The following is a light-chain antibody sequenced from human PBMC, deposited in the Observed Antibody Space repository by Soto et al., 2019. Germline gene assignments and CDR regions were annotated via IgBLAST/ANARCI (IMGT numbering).Light chain of an antibody. J-gene: IGKJ1*01. CDR2: DAS. CDR3: QHMRT. CDR1: QGISSY. Sequence: QWTHSPSFLSASVGDRVTITCRASQGISSYLAWYQQKPGKAPKFLIYDASTLESGVPSRFSGSGFGTEFSLTISSLQPDDFGSYYCQHMRTFGQGTKVDIK. V-gene: IGKV1-9*01.